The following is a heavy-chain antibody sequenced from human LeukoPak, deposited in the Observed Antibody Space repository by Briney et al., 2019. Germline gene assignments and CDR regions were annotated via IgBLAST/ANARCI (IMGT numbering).Heavy chain of an antibody. Sequence: GGSLRLSRAASQFTFSNYAMSWVRQAPGKGLEWVSAISGSGNTTYFGDSVTGRFTISRDNPKNTVYLQMNSLSAEDTAVYYCAKGPAPYCSGGSCYSPHWYFDLWGRGTLVTVSS. CDR3: AKGPAPYCSGGSCYSPHWYFDL. D-gene: IGHD2-15*01. J-gene: IGHJ2*01. CDR1: QFTFSNYA. V-gene: IGHV3-23*01. CDR2: ISGSGNTT.